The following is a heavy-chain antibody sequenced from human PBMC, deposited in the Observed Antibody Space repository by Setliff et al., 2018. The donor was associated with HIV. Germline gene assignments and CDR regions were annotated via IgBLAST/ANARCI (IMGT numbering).Heavy chain of an antibody. D-gene: IGHD3-22*01. V-gene: IGHV3-53*01. CDR3: AKGSGFYDY. J-gene: IGHJ4*02. Sequence: GASVKVSCKTTGGTFNIFSITWVRQAPGKGLEWVALMYDGGSTYYADSVKGRFTITRDISKNTLDLQMNSLRVDDTAVYYCAKGSGFYDYWGQGTLVTVSS. CDR2: MYDGGST. CDR1: GGTFNIFS.